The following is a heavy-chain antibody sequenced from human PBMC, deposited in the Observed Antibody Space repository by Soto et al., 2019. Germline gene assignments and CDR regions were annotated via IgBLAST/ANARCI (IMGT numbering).Heavy chain of an antibody. Sequence: QVQLVESGGAVVQPGRSLRLSCVASGFTFSSSGMYWVRQAPGKGLECVAVIWYDGSNKDYGDSEKGRFTISRDNPKHTLYLQMNSLRAEDTAVYYCARMHPAGYYYGMDVCGRGTTVTVSS. V-gene: IGHV3-33*01. CDR3: ARMHPAGYYYGMDV. CDR1: GFTFSSSG. CDR2: IWYDGSNK. J-gene: IGHJ6*02.